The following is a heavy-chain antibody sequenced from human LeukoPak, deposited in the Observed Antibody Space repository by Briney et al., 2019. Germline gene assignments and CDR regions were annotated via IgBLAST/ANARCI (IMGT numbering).Heavy chain of an antibody. CDR3: AKEILNRVPAAGTYGAFDI. V-gene: IGHV3-11*01. CDR1: GFTFNDYY. J-gene: IGHJ3*02. CDR2: ISSGSSAI. Sequence: GGSLRLSCAASGFTFNDYYMNWIRQAPGKGLEWVSYISSGSSAIYYADSVKGRFTISRDNAKNSLYLQMDSLRAEDTAVYYCAKEILNRVPAAGTYGAFDIWGQGTMVTVSS. D-gene: IGHD6-13*01.